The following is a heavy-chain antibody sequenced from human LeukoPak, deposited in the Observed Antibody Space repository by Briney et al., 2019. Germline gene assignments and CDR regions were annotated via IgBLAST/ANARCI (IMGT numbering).Heavy chain of an antibody. CDR2: IWYDGSNK. CDR3: AKDVAVARPYYMDV. CDR1: GFTFSSYW. D-gene: IGHD2-15*01. J-gene: IGHJ6*03. Sequence: GGSLRLSCAASGFTFSSYWMHWVRQAPGKGLEWVAVIWYDGSNKYYADSVKGRFTISRDNSKNTLYLQMNSLRAEDTAVYYCAKDVAVARPYYMDVWGKGTTVTVSS. V-gene: IGHV3-33*06.